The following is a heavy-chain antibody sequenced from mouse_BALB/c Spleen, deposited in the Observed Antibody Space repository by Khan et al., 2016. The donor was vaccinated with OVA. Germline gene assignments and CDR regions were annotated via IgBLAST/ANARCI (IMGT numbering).Heavy chain of an antibody. V-gene: IGHV5-12-2*01. CDR1: GFTFGTYT. D-gene: IGHD1-1*01. J-gene: IGHJ2*01. CDR2: ISGGGIT. CDR3: TKSLYYYGSSHLFDY. Sequence: VESGGGLVQPGGSLKLSCAASGFTFGTYTMSWVRQTPEKRLEWVAYISGGGITYYPDTVKGRFTISRDNATNTLYLQMSSLKSEDTAMYYWTKSLYYYGSSHLFDYWGQGTTLTVSS.